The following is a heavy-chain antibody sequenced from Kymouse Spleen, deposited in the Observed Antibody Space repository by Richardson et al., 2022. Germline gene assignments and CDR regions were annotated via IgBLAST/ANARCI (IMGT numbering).Heavy chain of an antibody. Sequence: QVQLVESGGGVVQPGRSLRLSCAASGFTFSSYGMHWVRQAPGKGLEWVAVISYDGSNKYYADSVKGRFTISRDNSKNTLYLQMNSLRAEDTAVYYCAKRLLWFGELLSNWYFDLWGRGTLVTVSS. CDR1: GFTFSSYG. D-gene: IGHD3-10*01. J-gene: IGHJ2*01. CDR2: ISYDGSNK. V-gene: IGHV3-30*18. CDR3: AKRLLWFGELLSNWYFDL.